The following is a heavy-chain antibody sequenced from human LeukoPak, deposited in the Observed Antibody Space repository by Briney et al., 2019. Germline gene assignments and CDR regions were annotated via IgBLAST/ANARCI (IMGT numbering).Heavy chain of an antibody. J-gene: IGHJ4*02. CDR3: ARDGGMATIGWDYFDY. V-gene: IGHV4-31*02. CDR2: YYRGST. D-gene: IGHD5-24*01. Sequence: YYRGSTYYSPSLKSRLTITVDTSKSQFSLNLRSVTAADTAVCYCARDGGMATIGWDYFDYWGQGTLVTVSS.